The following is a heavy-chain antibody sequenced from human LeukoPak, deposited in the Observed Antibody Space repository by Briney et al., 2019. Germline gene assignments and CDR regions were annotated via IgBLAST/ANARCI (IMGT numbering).Heavy chain of an antibody. Sequence: SETLSLTCTVSGVSISNYYWSWIRQPPGKGLEWIGYIYSSGSTNYNPSLKSRVTISVDTSKNQFSLKLSSVTAADTAVYYCARVDEGGYYYYGMDVWGQGTTVTVSS. CDR1: GVSISNYY. CDR2: IYSSGST. CDR3: ARVDEGGYYYYGMDV. J-gene: IGHJ6*02. V-gene: IGHV4-59*01. D-gene: IGHD3-16*01.